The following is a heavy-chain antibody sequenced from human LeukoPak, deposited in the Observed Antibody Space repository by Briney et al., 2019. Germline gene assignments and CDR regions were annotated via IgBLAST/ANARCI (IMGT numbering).Heavy chain of an antibody. Sequence: ASVKVSCKASGYTFTSYGISWVRQAPGQGLEWMGWISAYNGNTNYAQKLQGRVTMTTDTSTSTAYLELRSLRSDDTAVYYCAKESTVTPGNVNWFDTWGQGTLVTDSS. V-gene: IGHV1-18*01. CDR2: ISAYNGNT. J-gene: IGHJ5*02. CDR3: AKESTVTPGNVNWFDT. D-gene: IGHD4-17*01. CDR1: GYTFTSYG.